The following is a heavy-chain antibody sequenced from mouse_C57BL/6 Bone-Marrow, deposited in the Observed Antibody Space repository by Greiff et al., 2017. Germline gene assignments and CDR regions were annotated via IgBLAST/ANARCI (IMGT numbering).Heavy chain of an antibody. CDR3: ARNNPGWFAY. CDR1: GFSLTSYG. J-gene: IGHJ3*01. CDR2: IWSGGST. Sequence: VQLQQSGPGLVQPSQSLSITCPVSGFSLTSYGVHWVRQSPGKGLEWLGVIWSGGSTDYNAAFISRLSISKDNSKSQVFFKMNSLQADDTAIYYCARNNPGWFAYWGQGTLVTVSA. V-gene: IGHV2-2*01.